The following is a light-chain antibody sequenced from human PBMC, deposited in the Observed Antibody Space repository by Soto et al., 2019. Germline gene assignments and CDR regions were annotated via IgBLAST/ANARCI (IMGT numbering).Light chain of an antibody. CDR2: RAS. Sequence: ETVMTQSPATLSVSPGESATLSCRASQSVGSNLAWYQQKPGQAPRLLIYRASTRATGVHFRFSGGGSGSDFTLAITSLQSEDCGVDDCQQYYYCSEYTLGQRSMMEI. V-gene: IGKV3-15*01. CDR3: QQYYYCSEYT. CDR1: QSVGSN. J-gene: IGKJ2*01.